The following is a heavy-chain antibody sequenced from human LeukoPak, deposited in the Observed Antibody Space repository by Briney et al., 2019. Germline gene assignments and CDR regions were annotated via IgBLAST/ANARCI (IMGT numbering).Heavy chain of an antibody. V-gene: IGHV3-64D*06. Sequence: GGSLRLSCSASGFTFSSYAMHWVRQAPGKGLEYVSAISSNGGSAYYADSVKGRFTISRDNSKNTLYLQMSSLRAEDTAVYYCARAGDTAMVVDIWGQGTMVTVSS. D-gene: IGHD5-18*01. J-gene: IGHJ3*02. CDR1: GFTFSSYA. CDR2: ISSNGGSA. CDR3: ARAGDTAMVVDI.